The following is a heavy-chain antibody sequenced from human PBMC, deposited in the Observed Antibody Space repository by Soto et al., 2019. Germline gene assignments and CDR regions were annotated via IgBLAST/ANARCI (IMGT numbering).Heavy chain of an antibody. CDR1: GFTFSSYW. V-gene: IGHV3-7*01. Sequence: GGSLRLSCAASGFTFSSYWMSWVRQAPGKGLEWVANIKQDGSEKYYVDSVKGRFTISRDNSKNTLYLQMNSLRTEDTAVYYCARSLVPVEYYGMDVWGQGTTVTV. CDR3: ARSLVPVEYYGMDV. CDR2: IKQDGSEK. D-gene: IGHD2-8*02. J-gene: IGHJ6*02.